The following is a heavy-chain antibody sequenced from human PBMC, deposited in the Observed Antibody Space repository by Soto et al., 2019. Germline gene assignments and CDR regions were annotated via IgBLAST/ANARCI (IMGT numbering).Heavy chain of an antibody. D-gene: IGHD3-22*01. CDR3: ARQGSTYYDSSGPPYYFDC. CDR2: IYYSGST. CDR1: GGSISSGGYY. Sequence: QVQLQESGPGLVKPSQTLSLTCTVSGGSISSGGYYWSWIRQHPGKGLEWIGYIYYSGSTYYNPSLVSRVTISVDTAKNHFSLKLSSVTAADTAVYYCARQGSTYYDSSGPPYYFDCWGQGTLVTVSS. V-gene: IGHV4-31*03. J-gene: IGHJ4*02.